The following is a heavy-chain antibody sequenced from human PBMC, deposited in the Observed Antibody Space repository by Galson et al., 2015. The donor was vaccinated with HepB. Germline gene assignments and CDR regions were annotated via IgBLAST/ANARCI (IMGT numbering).Heavy chain of an antibody. J-gene: IGHJ4*02. CDR3: TRWIQLWFGAFDY. D-gene: IGHD5-18*01. V-gene: IGHV3-49*03. CDR1: GFTFGAYS. CDR2: IRSKAFGGTP. Sequence: SLRLSCAASGFTFGAYSLSWFRQAPGKGLEWVGFIRSKAFGGTPEYAASVKGRFTISRDDSKTIAYLQMNSLKTEDTAVYYCTRWIQLWFGAFDYWGQGTLVTVSS.